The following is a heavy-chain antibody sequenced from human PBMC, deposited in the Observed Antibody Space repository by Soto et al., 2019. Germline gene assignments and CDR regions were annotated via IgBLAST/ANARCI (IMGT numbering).Heavy chain of an antibody. D-gene: IGHD6-6*01. Sequence: GESLKISCKGSGYSFTSYWISWVRQMPGKGLEWMGRIDPSDSYTNYSPSFQGHVTISADKSISTAYLQCSSLKAPDTAMYYCARRSSIAARPSDMGYYYYGMDVWGQGTTVTVSS. CDR1: GYSFTSYW. CDR2: IDPSDSYT. J-gene: IGHJ6*02. CDR3: ARRSSIAARPSDMGYYYYGMDV. V-gene: IGHV5-10-1*01.